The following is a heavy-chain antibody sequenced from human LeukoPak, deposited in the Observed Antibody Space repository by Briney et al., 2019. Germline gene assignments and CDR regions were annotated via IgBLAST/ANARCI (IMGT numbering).Heavy chain of an antibody. V-gene: IGHV1-18*01. CDR2: ISAYNGNT. J-gene: IGHJ4*02. CDR1: GYTFTSYG. D-gene: IGHD3-16*01. CDR3: ARDYDYVWGSYGY. Sequence: ASVKVSCKASGYTFTSYGISWVRQAPGQGLEWMGWISAYNGNTRYAQKYQGRVTMTTDTSTNTAHMELRSLRSDDTAVYYCARDYDYVWGSYGYWGQGILVTVSS.